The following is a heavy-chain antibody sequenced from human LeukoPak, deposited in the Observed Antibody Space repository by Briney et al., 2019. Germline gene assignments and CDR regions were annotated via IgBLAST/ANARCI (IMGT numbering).Heavy chain of an antibody. Sequence: ASVKVSCKASGGTFSSYAISWVRQAPGQGLEWMGGIIPIFGTANYAQKFQGRVTITADESTSTAYMELSSLRSEDTAVYYCARPAAPVQLERDYYYYGMDVWGQGTTVTVSS. V-gene: IGHV1-69*13. D-gene: IGHD1-1*01. CDR1: GGTFSSYA. J-gene: IGHJ6*02. CDR3: ARPAAPVQLERDYYYYGMDV. CDR2: IIPIFGTA.